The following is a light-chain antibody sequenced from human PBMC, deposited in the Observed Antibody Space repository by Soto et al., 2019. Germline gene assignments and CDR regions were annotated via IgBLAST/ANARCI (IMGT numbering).Light chain of an antibody. V-gene: IGKV1-39*01. CDR2: AAS. CDR3: QQGFSSPFT. Sequence: IQVTQSPSSLSASVGDRVTITCRASQDINSYLAWYQQKPGKATTLLIYAASTLQSGVPSRFSGSGFGTDFSLTIKSLQPEDFATYYCQQGFSSPFTFGPGTKVGIK. CDR1: QDINSY. J-gene: IGKJ3*01.